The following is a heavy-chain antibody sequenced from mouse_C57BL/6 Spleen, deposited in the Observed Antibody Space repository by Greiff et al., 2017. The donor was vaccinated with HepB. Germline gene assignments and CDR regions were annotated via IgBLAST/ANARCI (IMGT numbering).Heavy chain of an antibody. J-gene: IGHJ2*01. D-gene: IGHD4-1*01. Sequence: QVQLQQPGAELVMPGASVKLSCKASGYTFTSYWMHWVKQRPGQGLEWIGEIDPSDSYTNYNQKFKVKSTLTVDKSSSTAYMQLSSLTSEDSAVYYCARSGTGTDFDYWGQGTTLTVSS. CDR2: IDPSDSYT. CDR1: GYTFTSYW. CDR3: ARSGTGTDFDY. V-gene: IGHV1-69*01.